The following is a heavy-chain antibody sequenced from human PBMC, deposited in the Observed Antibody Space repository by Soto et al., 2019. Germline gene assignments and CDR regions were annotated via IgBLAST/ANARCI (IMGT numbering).Heavy chain of an antibody. V-gene: IGHV3-23*01. D-gene: IGHD3-16*01. CDR1: GFSFSNYA. Sequence: GGSLRLSCAASGFSFSNYAMTWVRQAPGKGLEWLSAVVGSGATTYYADSVKGRFSISRDNSKNTVYLQMNSLRAEDTAVYYCAKDSYDYIWGIYGKWGQGTLVTVSS. CDR2: VVGSGATT. J-gene: IGHJ4*02. CDR3: AKDSYDYIWGIYGK.